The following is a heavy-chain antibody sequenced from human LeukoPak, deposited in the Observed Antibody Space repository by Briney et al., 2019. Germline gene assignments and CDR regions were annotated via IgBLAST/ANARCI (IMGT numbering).Heavy chain of an antibody. CDR2: ISAYNGNT. V-gene: IGHV1-18*01. D-gene: IGHD1-26*01. Sequence: ASVKVSCKTSGYTFTNYGISWVRQAPGLGLEWMGWISAYNGNTNYAQKVQGRVTMTEDTSTDTAYMELSSLRSEDTAVYYCATGRGVGATMLGYWGQGTLVTVSS. J-gene: IGHJ4*02. CDR3: ATGRGVGATMLGY. CDR1: GYTFTNYG.